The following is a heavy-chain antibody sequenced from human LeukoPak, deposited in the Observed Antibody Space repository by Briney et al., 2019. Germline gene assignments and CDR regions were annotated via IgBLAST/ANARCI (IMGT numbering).Heavy chain of an antibody. J-gene: IGHJ6*04. V-gene: IGHV3-48*03. Sequence: PGGSLRLSCAASGFTFSSYEMNWVRQAPGKGLEWVSYISSSGSTIYFADSVKGRFTISRDNAKNSLYLQMNSLRAEDTAVYYCAELGITMIGGVWGKGTTVTISS. CDR1: GFTFSSYE. D-gene: IGHD3-10*02. CDR2: ISSSGSTI. CDR3: AELGITMIGGV.